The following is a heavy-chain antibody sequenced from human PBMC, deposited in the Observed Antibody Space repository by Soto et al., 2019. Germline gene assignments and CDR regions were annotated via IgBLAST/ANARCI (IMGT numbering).Heavy chain of an antibody. Sequence: GGSLRLSCAASGFNFNDYAMNWVRQAPGKGLEWLAYIKYSGNTIYYADSVRGRFTISRDNAKNSLYLQMDSLRAEDTAVYYFAKVGTSDAQRADYWGQGALVTGSS. J-gene: IGHJ4*02. CDR3: AKVGTSDAQRADY. CDR1: GFNFNDYA. V-gene: IGHV3-11*01. D-gene: IGHD2-2*01. CDR2: IKYSGNTI.